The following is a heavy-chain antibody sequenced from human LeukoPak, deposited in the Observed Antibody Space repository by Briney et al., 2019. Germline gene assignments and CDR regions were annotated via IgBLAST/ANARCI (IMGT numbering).Heavy chain of an antibody. J-gene: IGHJ6*03. CDR2: ISAYNGNT. V-gene: IGHV1-18*01. Sequence: ASVKVSCKASGYTFTSYGISWVRQAPGQGLEWMGWISAYNGNTNYAQKLQGRVTMTTDTSTSTAYMELRSLRSDDTAVYYCARGFLTIRNYYYYMDVWGKGTTVTVSS. D-gene: IGHD3-10*01. CDR3: ARGFLTIRNYYYYMDV. CDR1: GYTFTSYG.